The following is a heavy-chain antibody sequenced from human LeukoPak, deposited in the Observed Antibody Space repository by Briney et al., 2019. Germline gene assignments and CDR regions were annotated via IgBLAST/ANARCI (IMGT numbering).Heavy chain of an antibody. CDR1: GGSISSYY. V-gene: IGHV4-59*01. J-gene: IGHJ5*02. Sequence: PSETLSLTCTVSGGSISSYYWSWIRQPPGKGLEWIGYIYHSGSTNYNPSLKSRVTISVDTSKNQFSLKLSSVTAADTAVYYCARAKRTIFGVVMPYNWFDPWGQGTLGTVSS. CDR2: IYHSGST. CDR3: ARAKRTIFGVVMPYNWFDP. D-gene: IGHD3-3*01.